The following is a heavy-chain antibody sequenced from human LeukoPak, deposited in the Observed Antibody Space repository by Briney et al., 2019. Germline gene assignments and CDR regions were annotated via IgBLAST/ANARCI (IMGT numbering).Heavy chain of an antibody. CDR3: AKEGYYYDSSGYYRYFDY. J-gene: IGHJ4*02. CDR1: GFTFSSYG. Sequence: GGSLRLSCAASGFTFSSYGMHWVRQAPGKGLEWVAFIRYEGSNKYYADSVKGRFTISRDNSKNTLYLQMNSLRAEDTAVYYCAKEGYYYDSSGYYRYFDYWGQGTLVTVSS. D-gene: IGHD3-22*01. V-gene: IGHV3-30*02. CDR2: IRYEGSNK.